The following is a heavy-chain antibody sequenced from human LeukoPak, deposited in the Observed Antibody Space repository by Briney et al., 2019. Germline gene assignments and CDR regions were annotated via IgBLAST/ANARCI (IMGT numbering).Heavy chain of an antibody. CDR2: ISSSSSYI. CDR1: GFAFSTYA. V-gene: IGHV3-21*01. CDR3: ARDLWGEDAFDI. Sequence: GGSLRLSCAASGFAFSTYALTWVRQAPGKGLEWVSSISSSSSYIYYADSMKGRFTISRDNAKNSLYLQMNSLRAEDTAVYYCARDLWGEDAFDIWGQGTMVTVSS. J-gene: IGHJ3*02. D-gene: IGHD3-16*01.